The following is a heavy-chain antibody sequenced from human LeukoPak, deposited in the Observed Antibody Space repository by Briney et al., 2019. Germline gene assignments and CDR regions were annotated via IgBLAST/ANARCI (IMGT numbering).Heavy chain of an antibody. J-gene: IGHJ4*02. CDR2: ISSSSSTI. V-gene: IGHV3-48*01. D-gene: IGHD5/OR15-5a*01. CDR1: GFTFSSYS. CDR3: AKGRVSDC. Sequence: GGSLRLSCAASGFTFSSYSMTWVRQAPGKGLEWVSYISSSSSTIYYADSVKGRFTISRDNAKNSLYLQMNSLRAEDTAMYYCAKGRVSDCWGQGTLVTVSS.